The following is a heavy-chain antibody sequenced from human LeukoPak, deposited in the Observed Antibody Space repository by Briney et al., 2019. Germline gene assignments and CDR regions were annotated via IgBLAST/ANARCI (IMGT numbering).Heavy chain of an antibody. J-gene: IGHJ4*02. D-gene: IGHD6-19*01. V-gene: IGHV5-51*03. Sequence: KPGESLKISCKGSGYSFTSYWIGWVRQMPGKGLEWMGIIYPGDSDTRYSPSFQGQVTISADKSISTAYLQWSSLKASDTAMYYCASTVAGAHEGDPFDYWGQGTLVTVSS. CDR3: ASTVAGAHEGDPFDY. CDR1: GYSFTSYW. CDR2: IYPGDSDT.